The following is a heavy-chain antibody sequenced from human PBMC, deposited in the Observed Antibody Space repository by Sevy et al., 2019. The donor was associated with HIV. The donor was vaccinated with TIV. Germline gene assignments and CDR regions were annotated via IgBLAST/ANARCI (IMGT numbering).Heavy chain of an antibody. J-gene: IGHJ4*02. V-gene: IGHV3-23*01. CDR2: ISGSGGGT. Sequence: GGSLRLSCVASGFTFNNYAMSWVRRAPGKGLEWVSVISGSGGGTNYADSVKGRFTISRDNSKNRLYLQMNTLREEDTAVYYCAKLIVVVVAPGSRFDFWGQGALVTVSS. CDR3: AKLIVVVVAPGSRFDF. CDR1: GFTFNNYA. D-gene: IGHD2-15*01.